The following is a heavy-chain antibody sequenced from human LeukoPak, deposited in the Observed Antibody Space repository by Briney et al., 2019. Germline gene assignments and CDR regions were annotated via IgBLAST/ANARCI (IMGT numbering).Heavy chain of an antibody. CDR3: ARGTSRGFQYYFDY. Sequence: PGGSLRLSCAASGFTFSSSNMHWVRQAPGKGLEWVSFISGTSTAIYYADSVKGRFTISRDIARKSLYLQMNSLRDEDTAVYYCARGTSRGFQYYFDYWGQGTLVTVSS. CDR2: ISGTSTAI. J-gene: IGHJ4*02. CDR1: GFTFSSSN. V-gene: IGHV3-48*02.